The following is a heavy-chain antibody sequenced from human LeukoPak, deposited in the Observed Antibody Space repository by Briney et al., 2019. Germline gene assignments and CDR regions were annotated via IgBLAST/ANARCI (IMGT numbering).Heavy chain of an antibody. J-gene: IGHJ4*02. D-gene: IGHD6-25*01. CDR3: AKTAQFDS. CDR2: ITSSGSTI. V-gene: IGHV3-11*01. Sequence: GGSLRLSCAASGFTFSDYYMTWIRQAPGKGLEWVSYITSSGSTIHYADSVKGRFTISRDNAKDSLFLQMNSLTAEDTAVYYCAKTAQFDSWGQGTLVTVYS. CDR1: GFTFSDYY.